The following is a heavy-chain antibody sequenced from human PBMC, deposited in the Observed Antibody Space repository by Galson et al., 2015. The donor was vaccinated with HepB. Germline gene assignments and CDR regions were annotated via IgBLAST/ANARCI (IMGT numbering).Heavy chain of an antibody. CDR2: ISGNSGST. Sequence: SLRLSCAASGFTFSSYAMSWVRQAPGKGLEWVSKISGNSGSTYYADSVKGRFTISRDNSKNTLYLQMNSLRAEDMALYYCATGQQLGLWGQGTLVTVSS. J-gene: IGHJ4*02. D-gene: IGHD6-13*01. CDR1: GFTFSSYA. V-gene: IGHV3-23*01. CDR3: ATGQQLGL.